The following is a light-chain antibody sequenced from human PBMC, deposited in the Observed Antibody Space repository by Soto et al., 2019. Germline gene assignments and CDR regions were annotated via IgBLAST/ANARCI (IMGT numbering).Light chain of an antibody. J-gene: IGLJ3*02. Sequence: QSVLTQPPSVSAAPGQKVTMSCSGRSSNIGSHFVAWYQQLPGTAPKLLIYDDTKRPYGIHGRFSGSKSGTSATLGITGLQTGDEADYYCGTWDSSLSVVVFGGGTKLTVL. CDR3: GTWDSSLSVVV. CDR1: SSNIGSHF. V-gene: IGLV1-51*01. CDR2: DDT.